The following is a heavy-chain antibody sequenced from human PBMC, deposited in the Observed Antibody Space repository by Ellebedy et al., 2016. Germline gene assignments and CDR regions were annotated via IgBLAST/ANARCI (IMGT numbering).Heavy chain of an antibody. D-gene: IGHD5-18*01. CDR3: ARGTDTAMADY. V-gene: IGHV4-59*12. CDR1: GGSISSYY. CDR2: IYYSGST. J-gene: IGHJ4*02. Sequence: GSLRLSXTVSGGSISSYYWSWIRQPPGKGLEWIGYIYYSGSTNYNPSLKSRVTISVDTSKNQFSLKLSSVTAADTAVYYCARGTDTAMADYWGQGTLVTVSS.